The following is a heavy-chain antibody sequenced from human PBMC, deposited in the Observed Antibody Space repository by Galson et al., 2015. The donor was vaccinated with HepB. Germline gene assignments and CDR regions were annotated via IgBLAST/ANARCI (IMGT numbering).Heavy chain of an antibody. CDR2: IKQDGSEK. V-gene: IGHV3-7*03. D-gene: IGHD2-15*01. Sequence: SLRLSCAASGFTFSSYWMSWVRQAPGKGLEWVANIKQDGSEKYYVDSVKGRFTISRDNAKNSLYLQMNSLRAEDTAVYYCARETRLRYCSGGSCYWGDHLSYYYYYMDVWGKGTTVTVSS. CDR3: ARETRLRYCSGGSCYWGDHLSYYYYYMDV. CDR1: GFTFSSYW. J-gene: IGHJ6*03.